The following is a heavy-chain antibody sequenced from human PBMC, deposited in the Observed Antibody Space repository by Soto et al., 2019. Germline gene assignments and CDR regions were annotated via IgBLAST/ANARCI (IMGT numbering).Heavy chain of an antibody. V-gene: IGHV3-23*01. J-gene: IGHJ4*02. D-gene: IGHD1-26*01. CDR3: AKLPRGGRLDS. CDR1: EFTFSNYA. Sequence: EVHLLESGGGLVQPGGSLRLSCAASEFTFSNYAMSWVRQAPGKGLEWVSVISISGGATYYADSVRGRFSISRDNSKNTLYLQMNTLRAEDTAVYYCAKLPRGGRLDSWGQGTLLTVSS. CDR2: ISISGGAT.